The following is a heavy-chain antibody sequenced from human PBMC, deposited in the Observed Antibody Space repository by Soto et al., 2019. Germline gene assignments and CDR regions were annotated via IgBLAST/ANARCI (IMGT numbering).Heavy chain of an antibody. CDR3: AKDEARHSSSGSYYYYGMDV. J-gene: IGHJ6*02. CDR1: GFTFSSYG. D-gene: IGHD6-13*01. Sequence: QVQLVESGGGVVQPGRSLRLSCAASGFTFSSYGMHWVRQAPGKGLEWVAVISYDGSNKYYADSVKGRFTISRDNSKNTLYLQMNSLRAEDTAVYYCAKDEARHSSSGSYYYYGMDVWGQGTTVTVSS. CDR2: ISYDGSNK. V-gene: IGHV3-30*18.